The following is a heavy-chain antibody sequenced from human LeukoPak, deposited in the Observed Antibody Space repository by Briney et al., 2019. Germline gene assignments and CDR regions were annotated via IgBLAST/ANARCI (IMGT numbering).Heavy chain of an antibody. CDR1: GGTFSSYA. CDR2: IIPIFGTA. D-gene: IGHD5-18*01. CDR3: ARGSLYSYGPYYFDY. V-gene: IGHV1-69*06. Sequence: ASVKVSCKASGGTFSSYAISWVRQAPGQGLEWMGGIIPIFGTANYVQKFQGRVTITADKSTSTAYMELSSLRSEDTAVYYCARGSLYSYGPYYFDYWGQGTLVTVSS. J-gene: IGHJ4*02.